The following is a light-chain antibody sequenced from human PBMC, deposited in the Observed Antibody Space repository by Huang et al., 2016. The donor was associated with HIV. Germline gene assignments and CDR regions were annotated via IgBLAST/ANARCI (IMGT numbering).Light chain of an antibody. V-gene: IGKV3-11*01. CDR2: DAS. J-gene: IGKJ4*01. Sequence: EIVLTQSPVTLSRSPGQRATLSCRASQSVDTYLAWYQQKPGQAPRLLIYDASTRATGIPARFSGSGSGTDFTLTISSLEPDDFVLYFCQQRSTWPPTFGGGTTMEIK. CDR3: QQRSTWPPT. CDR1: QSVDTY.